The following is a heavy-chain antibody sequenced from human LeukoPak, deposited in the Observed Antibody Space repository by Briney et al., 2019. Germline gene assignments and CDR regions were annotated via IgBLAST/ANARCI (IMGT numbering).Heavy chain of an antibody. CDR3: ARESKGRSKIDY. Sequence: GGSLRLSCAASGFTFSGYWMSWVRQAPGKGLEWVANINKDGSERYNVDSVKGRFTISRDNANKSLYLQMNSLRAEDTSVYYCARESKGRSKIDYWGQGTLVTVTS. CDR1: GFTFSGYW. J-gene: IGHJ4*02. D-gene: IGHD4-17*01. V-gene: IGHV3-7*01. CDR2: INKDGSER.